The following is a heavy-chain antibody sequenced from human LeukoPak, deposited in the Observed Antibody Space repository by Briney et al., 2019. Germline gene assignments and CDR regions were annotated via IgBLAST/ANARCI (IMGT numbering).Heavy chain of an antibody. CDR3: AKSSGYTSGPPYDY. CDR1: GFTFNSYG. V-gene: IGHV3-30*02. CDR2: IRYDESYK. Sequence: GGSLRLSCAASGFTFNSYGMLWVRQAPGKGLEWVAFIRYDESYKYYADSVKGRFTISRDNSKNTLSLQMNSLRVEDTAVYYCAKSSGYTSGPPYDYWGQGTLVTVSS. D-gene: IGHD6-19*01. J-gene: IGHJ4*02.